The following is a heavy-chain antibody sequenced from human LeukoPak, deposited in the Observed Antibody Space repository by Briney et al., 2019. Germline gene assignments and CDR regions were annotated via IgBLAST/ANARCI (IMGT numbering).Heavy chain of an antibody. V-gene: IGHV4-34*01. CDR3: ARESKGRGDYYGSGTLPIDY. CDR2: IYYSGST. Sequence: SETLSLTCAVYGGSFSGYYWGWIRQPPGKGLEWIGSIYYSGSTYYNPSLKSRVTISVDTSKNQFSLKLSSVTAADTAVYYCARESKGRGDYYGSGTLPIDYWGQGTLVTVSS. D-gene: IGHD3-10*01. CDR1: GGSFSGYY. J-gene: IGHJ4*02.